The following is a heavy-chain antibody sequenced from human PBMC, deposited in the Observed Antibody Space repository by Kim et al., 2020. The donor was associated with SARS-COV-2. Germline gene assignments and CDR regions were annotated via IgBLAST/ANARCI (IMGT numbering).Heavy chain of an antibody. D-gene: IGHD2-2*01. Sequence: GGSLRLSCAASGFTFGDYAMHWVRQAPGKGLEWVSGISWNSGSIGYADSVKGRFTISRDNAKNSLYLQMNSLRAEDTALYYCAKDRDIVVVPAAPGGGMDVWGQGTTVTVSS. CDR3: AKDRDIVVVPAAPGGGMDV. J-gene: IGHJ6*02. CDR1: GFTFGDYA. V-gene: IGHV3-9*01. CDR2: ISWNSGSI.